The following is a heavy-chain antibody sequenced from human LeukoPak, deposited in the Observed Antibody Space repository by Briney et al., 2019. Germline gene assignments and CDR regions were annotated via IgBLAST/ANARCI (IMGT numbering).Heavy chain of an antibody. CDR1: GGSISSSSHF. Sequence: PSETLSLTSTVSGGSISSSSHFWSWLRQPPGKGLEWIASINYSGSTYYNPSLKSRVTISVDTSKNQFSLKLSSVTAADTAVFYCVRYVVSGSGIYYFDYWGQGTLVTVSS. V-gene: IGHV4-39*01. CDR3: VRYVVSGSGIYYFDY. CDR2: INYSGST. J-gene: IGHJ4*02. D-gene: IGHD3-10*01.